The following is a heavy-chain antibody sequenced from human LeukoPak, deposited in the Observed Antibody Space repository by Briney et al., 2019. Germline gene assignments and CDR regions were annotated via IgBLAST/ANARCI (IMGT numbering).Heavy chain of an antibody. CDR1: GFTFDDYA. D-gene: IGHD3-22*01. V-gene: IGHV3-9*01. CDR3: AKDIYYDRSGYGAFDI. CDR2: ISWNSGSI. J-gene: IGHJ3*02. Sequence: GGSLRLSCAASGFTFDDYAMHWVRQAPGKGLEWVSGISWNSGSIVYADSVKGRFTISRDNAKNPLYLQMNSLRAEDTALYYCAKDIYYDRSGYGAFDIWGQGTMVTVSS.